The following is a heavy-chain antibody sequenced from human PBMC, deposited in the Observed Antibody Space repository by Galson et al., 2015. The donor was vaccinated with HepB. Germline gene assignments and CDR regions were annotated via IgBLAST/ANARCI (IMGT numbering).Heavy chain of an antibody. D-gene: IGHD5-24*01. J-gene: IGHJ2*01. Sequence: PALVKPTQTLTLTCTVSGFSLSNARMGVSWIRQPPGKALEWLAHIFSNDEKSYSTSLKSRLTISKDTSKSQVVLTMTNMDPVDTATYYCARSRGNRDGYNTVWYFDLWGRGTLVTVSP. V-gene: IGHV2-26*01. CDR1: GFSLSNARMG. CDR2: IFSNDEK. CDR3: ARSRGNRDGYNTVWYFDL.